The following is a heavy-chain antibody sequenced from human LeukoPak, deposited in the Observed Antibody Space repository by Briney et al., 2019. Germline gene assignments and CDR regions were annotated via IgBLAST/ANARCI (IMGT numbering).Heavy chain of an antibody. Sequence: ASVKVSCKASGYTFIAYYMHWVRQAPGQGLEWMGWISAYNGNTNYAQKLQGRVTMTTDTSTSTAYMELRSLRSDDTAVYYCATGAWFDYWGQGTLVTVSS. J-gene: IGHJ4*02. CDR3: ATGAWFDY. D-gene: IGHD3-10*01. V-gene: IGHV1-18*04. CDR1: GYTFIAYY. CDR2: ISAYNGNT.